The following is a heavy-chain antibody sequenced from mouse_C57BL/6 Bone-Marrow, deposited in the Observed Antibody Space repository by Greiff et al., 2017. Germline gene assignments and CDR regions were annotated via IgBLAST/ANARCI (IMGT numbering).Heavy chain of an antibody. CDR3: VVGAYEGFAY. D-gene: IGHD1-1*01. J-gene: IGHJ3*01. CDR2: INPGSGGT. Sequence: QVHLQQSGAELVRPGTSVKVSCKASGYAFTSYWIGWVKQRPGQGLEWIGMINPGSGGTNYNEKFKSKATLTVDKSSSTDYMQLSSLTSEDSAVYSCVVGAYEGFAYWGQGTLVTVSA. CDR1: GYAFTSYW. V-gene: IGHV1-54*01.